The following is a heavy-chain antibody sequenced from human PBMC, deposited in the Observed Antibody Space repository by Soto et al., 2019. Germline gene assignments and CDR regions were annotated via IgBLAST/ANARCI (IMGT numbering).Heavy chain of an antibody. CDR3: AREYSSNAFDI. CDR2: ISYDGSNK. J-gene: IGHJ3*02. Sequence: PGGSLRLSCAASGFTFSSYAMHWVRQAPGKGLEKVAVISYDGSNKYYADSVKGRFTISRDNSKNTLYLQMNSLRAEDTAVYYCAREYSSNAFDIWGQGTMVTVSS. V-gene: IGHV3-30-3*01. D-gene: IGHD2-15*01. CDR1: GFTFSSYA.